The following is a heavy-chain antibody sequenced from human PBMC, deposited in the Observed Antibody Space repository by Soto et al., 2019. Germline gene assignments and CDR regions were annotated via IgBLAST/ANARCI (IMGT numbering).Heavy chain of an antibody. CDR1: GFPFTSYG. J-gene: IGHJ4*02. CDR2: ISYDGSDK. CDR3: VGGQYYFGY. Sequence: QVQLVESGGGVVQPGRSLRLSCAASGFPFTSYGMHWVREGLDKGLEWVAIISYDGSDKYYADSVKGRFTISRDNSKNALYLQMNSLSPEDTALYYCVGGQYYFGYRGQGTLVIGSS. D-gene: IGHD3-10*01. V-gene: IGHV3-30*03.